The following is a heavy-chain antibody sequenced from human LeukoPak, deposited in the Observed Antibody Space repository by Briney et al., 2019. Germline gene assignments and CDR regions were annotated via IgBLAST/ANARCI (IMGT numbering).Heavy chain of an antibody. Sequence: SETLFLTCTVSGGSISSGGYYWSWIRQHPGKGLEWIGYIYYSGSTYYNPSLKSRVTISVDTSKNQFSLKLSSVTAADTAVYYCARSYDYAMYYFDYWGQGTLVTVSS. CDR1: GGSISSGGYY. D-gene: IGHD4-17*01. V-gene: IGHV4-31*03. CDR2: IYYSGST. CDR3: ARSYDYAMYYFDY. J-gene: IGHJ4*02.